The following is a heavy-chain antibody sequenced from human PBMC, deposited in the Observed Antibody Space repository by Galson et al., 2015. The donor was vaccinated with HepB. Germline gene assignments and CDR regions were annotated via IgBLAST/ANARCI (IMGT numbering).Heavy chain of an antibody. D-gene: IGHD2-2*01. Sequence: SVKVSCKASGYTFSDYYIHWVRQAPGQTLEWMGWIYPNSGATKYAQKFQGKVTMTRDTSISTAYMEVTSDDTAIYYCARVEDQTGYRTSSNCYQHWGQGTLVTVSS. CDR3: ARVEDQTGYRTSSNCYQH. V-gene: IGHV1-2*02. J-gene: IGHJ4*02. CDR1: GYTFSDYY. CDR2: IYPNSGAT.